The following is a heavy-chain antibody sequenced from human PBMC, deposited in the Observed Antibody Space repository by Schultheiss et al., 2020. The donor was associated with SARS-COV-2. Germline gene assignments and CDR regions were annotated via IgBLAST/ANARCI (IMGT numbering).Heavy chain of an antibody. Sequence: GGSLRLSCKASGYTFSSYAMHWVRQAPGKGLEWVSSISSSSSYIYYADSVKGRFTISRDNAKNSLYLQMNSLRAEDTAVYYCARNRLPYCGGDCYSSFDYWGQGTLVTVSS. D-gene: IGHD2-21*02. V-gene: IGHV3-21*01. CDR1: GYTFSSYA. CDR3: ARNRLPYCGGDCYSSFDY. J-gene: IGHJ4*02. CDR2: ISSSSSYI.